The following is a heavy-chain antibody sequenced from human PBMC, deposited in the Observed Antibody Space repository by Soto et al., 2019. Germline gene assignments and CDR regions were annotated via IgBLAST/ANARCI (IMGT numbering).Heavy chain of an antibody. J-gene: IGHJ6*02. Sequence: EVRLLESGEGMVQPGGSLKLSCAASGFTFSSYAMSWVRQAPGKGREWVSSIGGSGGNTYYADSVKGRFTISRDNSKNTLFLQMNRLRAEDTAEYYCARVVRYFDTPYGMDVWGHGTTVTVSS. CDR1: GFTFSSYA. V-gene: IGHV3-23*01. CDR3: ARVVRYFDTPYGMDV. CDR2: IGGSGGNT. D-gene: IGHD3-9*01.